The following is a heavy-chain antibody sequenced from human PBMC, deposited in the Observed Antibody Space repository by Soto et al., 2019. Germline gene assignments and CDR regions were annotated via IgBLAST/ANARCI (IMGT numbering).Heavy chain of an antibody. D-gene: IGHD6-13*01. CDR3: ARAAAFDAFDI. V-gene: IGHV1-18*01. J-gene: IGHJ3*02. Sequence: GASVKVSCKASGYTFSSYGISWVRQAPGQGLEWMGWISGYNGNTNYAQKLQDRVTMTTDTTTSTAYMELRSLRSDDTAVYYCARAAAFDAFDIWDQGTMVTVSS. CDR2: ISGYNGNT. CDR1: GYTFSSYG.